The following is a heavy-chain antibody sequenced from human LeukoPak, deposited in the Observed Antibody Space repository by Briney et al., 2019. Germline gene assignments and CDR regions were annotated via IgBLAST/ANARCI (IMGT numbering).Heavy chain of an antibody. J-gene: IGHJ4*02. Sequence: GSLRLSRAASGFTFSSYWMHWVRQAPGKGLVWVSRINTDGRTTSYADSVKGRFTTSRDNAKNTLYLQMNILRAEDTAVYYCAGQLPFDYWGPGTLVTVSS. V-gene: IGHV3-74*01. CDR2: INTDGRTT. D-gene: IGHD2-2*01. CDR1: GFTFSSYW. CDR3: AGQLPFDY.